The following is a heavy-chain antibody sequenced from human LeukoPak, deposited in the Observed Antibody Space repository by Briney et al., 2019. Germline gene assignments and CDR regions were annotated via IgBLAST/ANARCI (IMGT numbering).Heavy chain of an antibody. CDR1: GGSITSGEHY. CDR2: VAYTGST. Sequence: SETLSLTCTVSGGSITSGEHYCSWIRQPPGKGLEWIGCVAYTGSTNYNPSLSSRVTMSVDTSRNQFSLKLSSVTAADTAVYYCARDHYDSSGYFLGNDYWGQGILVTVSS. D-gene: IGHD3-22*01. V-gene: IGHV4-30-4*01. CDR3: ARDHYDSSGYFLGNDY. J-gene: IGHJ4*02.